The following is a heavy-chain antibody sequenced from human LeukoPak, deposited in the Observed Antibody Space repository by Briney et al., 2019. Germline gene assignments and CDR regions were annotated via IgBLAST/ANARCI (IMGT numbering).Heavy chain of an antibody. D-gene: IGHD3-22*01. J-gene: IGHJ4*02. CDR3: AKPHRVTMIVVPVGDYYDY. V-gene: IGHV3-7*01. CDR2: IKQDGSEK. CDR1: GFIFSSYW. Sequence: GGSLRLSCAASGFIFSSYWMSWVRQAPGKGLEWVANIKQDGSEKYYVDSVKGRFTISRDNAKNSLYLQMNSLRTEDTAVYYCAKPHRVTMIVVPVGDYYDYWGQGTLVTVSS.